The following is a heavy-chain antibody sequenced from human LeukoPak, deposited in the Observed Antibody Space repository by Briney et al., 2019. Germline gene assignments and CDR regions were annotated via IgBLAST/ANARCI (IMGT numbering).Heavy chain of an antibody. CDR1: GFTFSSYS. J-gene: IGHJ6*03. CDR2: ISSSSSYI. V-gene: IGHV3-21*01. D-gene: IGHD3-10*01. Sequence: GGSLRLSCAASGFTFSSYSMNWVRQAPGKGLEWVSSISSSSSYIYYADSVKGRFTISRDNAKNSLYLQMNSLRAEDTAVYYCARDLRVRGAPHYMDVWGKGTTVTVSS. CDR3: ARDLRVRGAPHYMDV.